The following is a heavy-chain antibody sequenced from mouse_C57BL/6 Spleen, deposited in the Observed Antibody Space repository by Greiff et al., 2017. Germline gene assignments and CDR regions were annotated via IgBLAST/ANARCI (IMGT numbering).Heavy chain of an antibody. CDR2: IDPSDSET. CDR1: GYTFTSYW. CDR3: ARGGTTVVATYFDY. J-gene: IGHJ2*01. D-gene: IGHD1-1*01. Sequence: QVQLQQPGAELVRPGSSVKLSCKASGYTFTSYWLHWVKQRPLPGLEWIGNIDPSDSETHYNQKFKDKATFTVDKSSSTAYMQLSSLTSEDSAVNFWARGGTTVVATYFDYWGQGTTLTVSS. V-gene: IGHV1-52*01.